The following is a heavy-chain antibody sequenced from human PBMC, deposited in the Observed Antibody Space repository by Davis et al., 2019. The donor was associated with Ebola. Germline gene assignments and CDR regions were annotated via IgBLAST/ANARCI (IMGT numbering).Heavy chain of an antibody. J-gene: IGHJ5*02. V-gene: IGHV1-46*01. Sequence: ASVKVSCKASGGTFSSYAISWVRQAPGQGLEWMGIINPSGGSTSYAQKFQGRVTMTRDTSTSTVYMELSSLRSEDTAVYYCARAPDCVRYCSSTSCLGFDPWGQGTLVTVSS. CDR2: INPSGGST. CDR1: GGTFSSYA. CDR3: ARAPDCVRYCSSTSCLGFDP. D-gene: IGHD2-2*01.